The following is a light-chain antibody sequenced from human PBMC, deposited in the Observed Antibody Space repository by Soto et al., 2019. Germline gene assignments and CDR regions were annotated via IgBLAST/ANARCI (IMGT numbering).Light chain of an antibody. Sequence: DIQMTQSPSSLSASVGDRVTISCRASQSISNYLNWYQQKPWKAPKLLIYATFSLQSGVPSRFSGSGSETDFAHTISSLQPEDFATYYCQQSYSTQLYTFGQGTRLESK. V-gene: IGKV1-39*01. CDR2: ATF. CDR3: QQSYSTQLYT. CDR1: QSISNY. J-gene: IGKJ2*01.